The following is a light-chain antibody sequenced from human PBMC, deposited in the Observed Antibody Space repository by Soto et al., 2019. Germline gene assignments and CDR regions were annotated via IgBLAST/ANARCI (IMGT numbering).Light chain of an antibody. CDR1: QSVSSSY. CDR3: QQYGSSPGT. J-gene: IGKJ1*01. Sequence: EIVLTQSPGTLSLSPGERATLSCRASQSVSSSYLAWYQQKPGQAPRLLIYGASSRATGIPDRFSGSGSGTDFTLTISRLEPEDFEVYYCQQYGSSPGTFGQGIKVEIQ. V-gene: IGKV3-20*01. CDR2: GAS.